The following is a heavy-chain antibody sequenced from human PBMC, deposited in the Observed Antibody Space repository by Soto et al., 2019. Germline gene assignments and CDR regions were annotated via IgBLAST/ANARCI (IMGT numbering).Heavy chain of an antibody. D-gene: IGHD6-13*01. Sequence: VASVKVSCKASGYTFTNYAMHWVRQAPGQTLEWLGWINAGDDNTKYSQKFQGRITIIRDTSASTAYMELSSLRSEDTAVYYCAKSGSSWVAPIDYWGQGTLVTVSS. CDR3: AKSGSSWVAPIDY. J-gene: IGHJ4*02. V-gene: IGHV1-3*01. CDR2: INAGDDNT. CDR1: GYTFTNYA.